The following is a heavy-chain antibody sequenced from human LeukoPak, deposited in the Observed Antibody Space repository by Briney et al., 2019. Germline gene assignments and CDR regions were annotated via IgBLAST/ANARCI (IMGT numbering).Heavy chain of an antibody. D-gene: IGHD2-2*01. Sequence: LGASVKVSCKASGYTFTTYGITWVRQAPGQGLEWMGWINPSSGGTNYAQKFQGRVTMTRDTSISTAYMELSRLRSDDTAIYYCGRDVGEYCSSVSCYASDYWGQGTLVTVSS. J-gene: IGHJ4*02. CDR2: INPSSGGT. CDR1: GYTFTTYG. CDR3: GRDVGEYCSSVSCYASDY. V-gene: IGHV1-2*03.